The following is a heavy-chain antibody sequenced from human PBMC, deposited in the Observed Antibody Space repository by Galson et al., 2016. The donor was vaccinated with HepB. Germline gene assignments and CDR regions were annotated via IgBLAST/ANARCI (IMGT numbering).Heavy chain of an antibody. D-gene: IGHD3-3*01. CDR2: IYSNENT. Sequence: SETLSLTCAVSGGFISTYYWSWVRQSPGKGLEWIGYIYSNENTKYNPSLQSRATISVDTSKNQFSLRLSSVTAADTAVYYCTRDRDYTYGKYFGHWGRGALVTVSS. CDR3: TRDRDYTYGKYFGH. CDR1: GGFISTYY. V-gene: IGHV4-59*01. J-gene: IGHJ4*02.